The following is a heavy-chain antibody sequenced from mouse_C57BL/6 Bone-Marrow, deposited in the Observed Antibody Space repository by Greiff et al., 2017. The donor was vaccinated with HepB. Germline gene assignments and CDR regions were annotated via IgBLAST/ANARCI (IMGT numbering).Heavy chain of an antibody. CDR1: GFSLSTSGMG. V-gene: IGHV8-12*01. CDR3: ARTRNYYGSSYYAMDY. D-gene: IGHD1-1*01. J-gene: IGHJ4*01. Sequence: QVTLKVSGPGILQSSQTLSLTCSFSGFSLSTSGMGVSWIRQPSGKGLEWLAHIYWDDVKRYNPSLKSRLTISKDTSRNQVFLKITSVYTADTATYYCARTRNYYGSSYYAMDYWGQGTSVSVAS. CDR2: IYWDDVK.